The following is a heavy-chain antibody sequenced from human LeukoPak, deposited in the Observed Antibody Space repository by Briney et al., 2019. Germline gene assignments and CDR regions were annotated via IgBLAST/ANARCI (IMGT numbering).Heavy chain of an antibody. J-gene: IGHJ4*02. Sequence: GGSLGLSCAASGLTFSNYAMSWVRQAPGKGLEWVSAITGGGGSAYYADSVKGRFTISRDNSKNTLYLQMNSLRVEDTAVYYCAKGRNDYGYFDYWGQGTLVTVSS. D-gene: IGHD4-17*01. CDR2: ITGGGGSA. V-gene: IGHV3-23*01. CDR3: AKGRNDYGYFDY. CDR1: GLTFSNYA.